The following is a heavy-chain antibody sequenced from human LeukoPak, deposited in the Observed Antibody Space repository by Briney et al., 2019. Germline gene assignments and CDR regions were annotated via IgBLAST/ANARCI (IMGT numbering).Heavy chain of an antibody. J-gene: IGHJ6*02. V-gene: IGHV3-23*01. CDR3: AKHIAVAGLPYYYYGMDV. CDR2: ISGSGGST. CDR1: GFTFSSYA. Sequence: PGGSLRLSCAASGFTFSSYAMSWVRQAPGKGLEWVSAISGSGGSTYYADSVKGRFTISRDNSKTTLYLQMNSLRAEDTAVYYCAKHIAVAGLPYYYYGMDVWGQGTTVTVSS. D-gene: IGHD6-19*01.